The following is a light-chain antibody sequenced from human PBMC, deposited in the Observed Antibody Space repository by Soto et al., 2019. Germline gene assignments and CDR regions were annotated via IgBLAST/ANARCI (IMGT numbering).Light chain of an antibody. J-gene: IGKJ1*01. Sequence: DIQMTQSPSSLSESVGDRVTITCRASQYVDRYLNWYQHKPGKAPQLLIYGASNLQRGVPSRFSGIGSGTDFTLTISSLQPEDSATYYCQQSYRTPRSFGQGTKVEV. V-gene: IGKV1-39*01. CDR2: GAS. CDR3: QQSYRTPRS. CDR1: QYVDRY.